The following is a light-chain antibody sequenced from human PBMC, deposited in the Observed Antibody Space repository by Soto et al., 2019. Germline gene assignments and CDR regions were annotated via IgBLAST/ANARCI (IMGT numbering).Light chain of an antibody. Sequence: QSDLTQPASVTGSPGQSIAISCTGTSSDVGGYNYVSWYQQHPGQATKLMIYDVSNRPSGVSNRFSVAKSGNTASLTISGLQAEDEADYYCCSYTTSRTYVFGTGTKVTVL. CDR2: DVS. CDR3: CSYTTSRTYV. J-gene: IGLJ1*01. V-gene: IGLV2-14*03. CDR1: SSDVGGYNY.